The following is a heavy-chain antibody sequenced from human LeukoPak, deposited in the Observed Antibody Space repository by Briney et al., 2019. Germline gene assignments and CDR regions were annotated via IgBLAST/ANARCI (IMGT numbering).Heavy chain of an antibody. CDR1: GGSMRSYY. Sequence: SEPLSLTCTVSGGSMRSYYWRWLREPGEKGLEWIGRIYTSGSNNSNPPLKRRVTMSVDTSKNQSSLQLSSVTAADTDVYYCARGGYNDGYVSWGQGMLVTVSS. V-gene: IGHV4-4*07. J-gene: IGHJ4*02. D-gene: IGHD5-18*01. CDR3: ARGGYNDGYVS. CDR2: IYTSGSN.